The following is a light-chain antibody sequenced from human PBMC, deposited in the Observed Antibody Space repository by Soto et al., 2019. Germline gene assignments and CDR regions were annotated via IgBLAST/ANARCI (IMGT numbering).Light chain of an antibody. CDR1: TSDVGGHNY. J-gene: IGLJ7*01. Sequence: QSVLTQPASVSGSPGQSITISCTGTTSDVGGHNYVSWFQQHPGKAPKLIIYEVTNRPSGLSDRFSGSKSGNTASLTISGLQAEDEADYYCTSFTGSLTWVFGGGTQLTVL. CDR2: EVT. CDR3: TSFTGSLTWV. V-gene: IGLV2-14*01.